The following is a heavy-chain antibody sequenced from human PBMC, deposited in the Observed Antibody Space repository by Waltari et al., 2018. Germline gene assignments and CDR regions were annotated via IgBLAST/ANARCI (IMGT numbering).Heavy chain of an antibody. J-gene: IGHJ6*02. Sequence: GQLVESGGGLVKPGGSLRLSCAASGFTFSSYSMNWVRQAPGKGLEWVSSISSSSSYIYYADSVKGRFTISRDNAKNSLYLQMNSLRAEDTAVYYCAREGVLRFLTFYGMDVWGQGTTVTVSS. CDR3: AREGVLRFLTFYGMDV. V-gene: IGHV3-21*01. CDR2: ISSSSSYI. CDR1: GFTFSSYS. D-gene: IGHD3-3*01.